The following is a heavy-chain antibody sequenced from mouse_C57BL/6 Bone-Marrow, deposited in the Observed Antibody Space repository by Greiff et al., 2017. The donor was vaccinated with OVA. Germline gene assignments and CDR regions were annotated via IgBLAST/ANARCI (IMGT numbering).Heavy chain of an antibody. J-gene: IGHJ4*01. CDR2: SRNKANDYTT. V-gene: IGHV7-1*01. CDR3: ARDWLYAMDY. CDR1: GFTFSDFY. Sequence: EVKVVESGGGLVQSGRSLRLSCATSGFTFSDFYMEWVRQAPGKGLEWIAASRNKANDYTTEYSASVKGRFIVSRDTSQSILYLQMNALRAEDTAIYYCARDWLYAMDYWGQGTSVTVSS.